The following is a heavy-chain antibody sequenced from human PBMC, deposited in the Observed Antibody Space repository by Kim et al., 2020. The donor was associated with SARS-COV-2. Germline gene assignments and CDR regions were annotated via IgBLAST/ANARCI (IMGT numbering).Heavy chain of an antibody. CDR2: IGNDGGNK. Sequence: GGSLRLSCAASGFTFSSYDMHWVRQAPGKGLEWVAVIGNDGGNKYYADSVKGRFTISRDNSKDTLYLQMNSLRAEDTAVYYCAKGSPPFISSYGLAVWGQGTTVTVPS. V-gene: IGHV3-30*02. J-gene: IGHJ6*02. CDR3: AKGSPPFISSYGLAV. CDR1: GFTFSSYD. D-gene: IGHD3-10*01.